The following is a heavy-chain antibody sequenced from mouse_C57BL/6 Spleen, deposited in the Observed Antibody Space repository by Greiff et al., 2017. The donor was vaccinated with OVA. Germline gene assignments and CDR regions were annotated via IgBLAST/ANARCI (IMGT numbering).Heavy chain of an antibody. CDR3: ARPYYYGSSYFDY. J-gene: IGHJ2*01. Sequence: EVQGVESGGGLVKPGGSLKLSCAASGFTFSDYGMHWVRQAPEQGLEWVAYISSGSSTIYYADTVKGRFTISRDNAKNTLFLQMTSLRSEDTAMYYCARPYYYGSSYFDYWGQGTTLTVSS. CDR1: GFTFSDYG. V-gene: IGHV5-17*01. CDR2: ISSGSSTI. D-gene: IGHD1-1*01.